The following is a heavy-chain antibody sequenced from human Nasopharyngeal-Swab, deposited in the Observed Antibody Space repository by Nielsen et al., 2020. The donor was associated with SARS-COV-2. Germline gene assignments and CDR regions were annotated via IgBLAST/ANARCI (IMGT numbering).Heavy chain of an antibody. CDR2: ISGSDYST. Sequence: GESLKISCAASGFTFSTYAISWVRQAPGKGLEWVSVISGSDYSTHYADSVKGRFTISRDNAKNSLYLQMNNLRVDDTAIYYCARTAAFCGGDCYSEYFQHWGQGTLVTVSS. CDR3: ARTAAFCGGDCYSEYFQH. D-gene: IGHD2-21*02. V-gene: IGHV3-23*01. J-gene: IGHJ1*01. CDR1: GFTFSTYA.